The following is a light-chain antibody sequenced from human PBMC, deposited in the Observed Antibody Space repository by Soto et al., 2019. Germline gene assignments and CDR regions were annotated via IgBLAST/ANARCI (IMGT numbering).Light chain of an antibody. CDR2: GAS. Sequence: EIVMTQSPDTLSVSPGERVTLSCRASQSVRSNLAWYQQKPGQPPRLLIFGASTRASGIPARFSGSGSGTEFTLTISGLQSEDFAVYYCHQYNMWPPLIFGGGTKVEIK. J-gene: IGKJ4*01. CDR1: QSVRSN. V-gene: IGKV3-15*01. CDR3: HQYNMWPPLI.